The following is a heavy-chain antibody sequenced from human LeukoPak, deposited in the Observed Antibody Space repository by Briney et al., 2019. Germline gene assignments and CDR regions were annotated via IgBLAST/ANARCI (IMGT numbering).Heavy chain of an antibody. J-gene: IGHJ3*02. CDR1: AGAISTYY. CDR2: IYYNGNT. D-gene: IGHD3-10*01. Sequence: SETLSLTCSVSAGAISTYYSSWIRQPPGKGLEWIGHIYYNGNTNYSPSLKSPVTISIEMSKNQFSLKLSSVTAADTAVYYCASLGDFDIWGQGTMVTVSS. V-gene: IGHV4-59*01. CDR3: ASLGDFDI.